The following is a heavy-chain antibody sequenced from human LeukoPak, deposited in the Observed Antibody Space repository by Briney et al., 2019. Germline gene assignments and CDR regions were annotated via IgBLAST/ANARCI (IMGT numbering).Heavy chain of an antibody. CDR2: IYYSGST. CDR3: ARRGVPSNFDY. V-gene: IGHV4-39*01. CDR1: GGSISSSSYF. D-gene: IGHD3-10*01. J-gene: IGHJ4*02. Sequence: SETLSLTCTVSGGSISSSSYFWGWIRQPPGKGLEWIGYIYYSGSTYYNPSLKSRVTISVDTSKNQFSLKLSSVTAADTAVYYCARRGVPSNFDYWGQGTLVTVSS.